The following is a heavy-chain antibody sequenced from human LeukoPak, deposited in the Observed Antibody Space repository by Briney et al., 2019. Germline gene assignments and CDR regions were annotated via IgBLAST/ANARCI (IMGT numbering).Heavy chain of an antibody. Sequence: ASVTVSCTASGGTFSSYAISWVRQAPGQGLEWMGGIIPIFGTANYAQKFQGRVTITADESTSTAYMELSSLRSEDTAVYYCARVIVGATGDVWGQGTTVTVSS. J-gene: IGHJ6*02. V-gene: IGHV1-69*01. CDR1: GGTFSSYA. CDR2: IIPIFGTA. CDR3: ARVIVGATGDV. D-gene: IGHD1-26*01.